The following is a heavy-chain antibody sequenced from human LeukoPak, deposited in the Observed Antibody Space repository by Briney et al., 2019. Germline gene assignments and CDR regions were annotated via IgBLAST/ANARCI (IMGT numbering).Heavy chain of an antibody. Sequence: GRSLRLSCAASGFTFSSYGMHWVRQAPGKGLEWVAVIWYDGSNKYYADSVKGRFTISRDNSKNTLYLQMNSLRAEDTAVYYCARDYDILTGSPDYWGQGTLVTVSS. CDR1: GFTFSSYG. J-gene: IGHJ4*02. CDR2: IWYDGSNK. V-gene: IGHV3-33*01. CDR3: ARDYDILTGSPDY. D-gene: IGHD3-9*01.